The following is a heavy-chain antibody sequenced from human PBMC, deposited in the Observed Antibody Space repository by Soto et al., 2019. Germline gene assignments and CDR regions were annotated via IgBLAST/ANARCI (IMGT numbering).Heavy chain of an antibody. CDR2: ISGSGGSS. J-gene: IGHJ6*02. D-gene: IGHD6-13*01. Sequence: GGSLRLSCAASGFAFSTYAMTWVRQAPGKGLEWVSVISGSGGSSYCAASVKGRFTISRDNSKNTLFLQMNGLRAEDTAVYYCAKVTKRAAAGRYEYYKYGMDVWGQGTTVTVSS. CDR3: AKVTKRAAAGRYEYYKYGMDV. V-gene: IGHV3-23*01. CDR1: GFAFSTYA.